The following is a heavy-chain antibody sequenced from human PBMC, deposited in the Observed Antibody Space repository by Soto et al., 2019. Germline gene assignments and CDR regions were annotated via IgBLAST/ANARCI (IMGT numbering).Heavy chain of an antibody. V-gene: IGHV3-30*18. CDR3: AKDFDPYSYGSHFDY. Sequence: PGGSLRLSCAASGFTFSSYGMHWVRQAPGKGLEWVAVISYDGSNKYYADSVKGRFTISRDNSKNTLYLQMNSLRAEDTAVYYWAKDFDPYSYGSHFDYWGQGTLVTVSS. J-gene: IGHJ4*02. CDR2: ISYDGSNK. D-gene: IGHD5-18*01. CDR1: GFTFSSYG.